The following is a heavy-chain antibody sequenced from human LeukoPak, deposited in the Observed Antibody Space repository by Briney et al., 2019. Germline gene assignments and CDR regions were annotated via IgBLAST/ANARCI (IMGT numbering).Heavy chain of an antibody. D-gene: IGHD3-16*01. V-gene: IGHV1-69*04. CDR3: AREACREMGVMWPRLGGQDCRYDY. CDR2: ITPFLGIA. Sequence: GASVKVSCKASGDTFSSYAINWARQAPGRGPEWMGRITPFLGIANYPQKFQGRVTITADESTTTAYMELSSLRSEDTAVYYCAREACREMGVMWPRLGGQDCRYDYWGQGTLVTVSS. J-gene: IGHJ4*02. CDR1: GDTFSSYA.